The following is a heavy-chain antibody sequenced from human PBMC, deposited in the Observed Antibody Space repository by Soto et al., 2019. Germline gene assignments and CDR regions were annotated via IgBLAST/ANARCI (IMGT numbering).Heavy chain of an antibody. CDR3: AKDRPAHVLRYFDWLSWYV. Sequence: AGGSLRLSCAASGFTFSSYAMSWVRQAPGKGLEWVSAISGSGGSTYYADSVKGRFTISRDNSKNTLYLQMNSLRAEDTAVYYCAKDRPAHVLRYFDWLSWYVWGQGTTVTVSS. CDR1: GFTFSSYA. D-gene: IGHD3-9*01. V-gene: IGHV3-23*01. J-gene: IGHJ6*02. CDR2: ISGSGGST.